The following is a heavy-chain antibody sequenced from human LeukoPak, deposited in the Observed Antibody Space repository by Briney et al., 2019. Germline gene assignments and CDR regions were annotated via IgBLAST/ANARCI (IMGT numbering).Heavy chain of an antibody. CDR3: ARCSSTRCYYKY. D-gene: IGHD2-2*01. V-gene: IGHV4-34*01. CDR2: GNHSGST. CDR1: GGSFSGYY. Sequence: PSETLSLTCAVYGGSFSGYYWSWIRQPPGKGLEWIGEGNHSGSTNDNPSLKSRVTISVDTSKNQFSLKLSSVTAADTAVYYCARCSSTRCYYKYWGQGTLVTVSS. J-gene: IGHJ4*02.